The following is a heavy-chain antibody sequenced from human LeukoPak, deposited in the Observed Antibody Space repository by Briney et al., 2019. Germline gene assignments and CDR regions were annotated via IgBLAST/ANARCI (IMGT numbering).Heavy chain of an antibody. J-gene: IGHJ4*02. CDR3: ARDQDKWEDAFDI. CDR1: GYTFTSYG. Sequence: ASVKVSCKASGYTFTSYGISWVQQAPGQGLEWMGWISAYNGNTNYAQKFQGRVTMTTDTSTSTAYMELRSLRSDDTAVYYCARDQDKWEDAFDIWGQGTLVTVSS. CDR2: ISAYNGNT. D-gene: IGHD1-26*01. V-gene: IGHV1-18*01.